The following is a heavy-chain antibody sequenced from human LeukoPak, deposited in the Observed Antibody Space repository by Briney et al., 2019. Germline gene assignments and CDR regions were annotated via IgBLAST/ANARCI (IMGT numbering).Heavy chain of an antibody. CDR2: IYSGGST. J-gene: IGHJ3*02. D-gene: IGHD6-19*01. CDR3: ARREQWLDAFDI. CDR1: GFTFSSYA. Sequence: GGSLRLSCAASGFTFSSYAMSWVCQAPGKGLEWVSVIYSGGSTYYADSVKGRFTISRDNSKNTLYLQMNSLRAEDTAVYYCARREQWLDAFDIWGQGTMVTVSS. V-gene: IGHV3-66*02.